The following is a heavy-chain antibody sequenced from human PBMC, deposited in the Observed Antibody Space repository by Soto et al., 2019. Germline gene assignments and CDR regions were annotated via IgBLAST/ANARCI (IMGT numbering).Heavy chain of an antibody. V-gene: IGHV1-2*04. CDR1: GYTFTGYY. CDR3: ARGGPNWGSAVDAFDI. Sequence: ASVKVSCKASGYTFTGYYMHWVRQAPGQGLEWMGWINPNSGGTNYAQKFQGWVTMTRDTSISTAYMELSRLRSDDTAVYYCARGGPNWGSAVDAFDIWGQGTMVTVSS. CDR2: INPNSGGT. J-gene: IGHJ3*02. D-gene: IGHD7-27*01.